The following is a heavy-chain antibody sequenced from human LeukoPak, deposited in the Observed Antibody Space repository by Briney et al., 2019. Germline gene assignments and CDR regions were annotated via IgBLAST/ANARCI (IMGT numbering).Heavy chain of an antibody. V-gene: IGHV3-21*01. CDR1: GFTFSDYS. Sequence: GGPLRLSCAASGFTFSDYSMNWVRQAPGKGLEWVSSISGSSTHIYYADSVRGRFTISRDNAKNSLYLQMNSLRAEDTAVYYCARYISWWDVWGKGTTVTISS. D-gene: IGHD6-13*01. CDR2: ISGSSTHI. CDR3: ARYISWWDV. J-gene: IGHJ6*04.